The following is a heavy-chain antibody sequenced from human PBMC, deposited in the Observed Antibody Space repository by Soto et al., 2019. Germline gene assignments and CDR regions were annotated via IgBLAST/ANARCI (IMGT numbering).Heavy chain of an antibody. J-gene: IGHJ4*02. CDR2: VNPSGGHT. Sequence: QVQLMQSGAEVKKPGASVKVSCKASGDTFTEYYIHWVRQAPGQGLEWMGTVNPSGGHTTYAQHFLGRVTMTGHTATSTLYMELTSLTSEDTAVYYCAIGGHVVVVTAALDYWGQGTLVTVSS. V-gene: IGHV1-46*01. D-gene: IGHD2-21*02. CDR1: GDTFTEYY. CDR3: AIGGHVVVVTAALDY.